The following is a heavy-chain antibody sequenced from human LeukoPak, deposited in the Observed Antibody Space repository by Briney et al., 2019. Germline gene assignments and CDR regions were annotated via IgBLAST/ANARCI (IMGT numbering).Heavy chain of an antibody. Sequence: SETLSLNCTVSGGSVSSGSYYWSWIRQPPGKGLEWIGYIYYGGSTNYNPSLKSRVTISVDTSKNQFSLKLSSVTAADTAVYYCARGGFVDTAMGLDYWGQGTLVTVSS. V-gene: IGHV4-61*01. CDR1: GGSVSSGSYY. CDR2: IYYGGST. D-gene: IGHD5-18*01. J-gene: IGHJ4*02. CDR3: ARGGFVDTAMGLDY.